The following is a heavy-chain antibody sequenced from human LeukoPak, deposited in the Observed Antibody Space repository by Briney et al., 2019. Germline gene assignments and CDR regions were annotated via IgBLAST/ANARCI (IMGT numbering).Heavy chain of an antibody. CDR1: GFTFSSYE. CDR3: ARDLDWAMDTSLDY. Sequence: PGGSLRLSCAASGFTFSSYEMNWVRQAPGKGLEGGSYISSSGSTIYYADSVKGRFTISRDNAKNSLYLQMNSLRAEDTAVYYCARDLDWAMDTSLDYWGQGTLVTVSS. V-gene: IGHV3-48*03. CDR2: ISSSGSTI. D-gene: IGHD5-24*01. J-gene: IGHJ4*02.